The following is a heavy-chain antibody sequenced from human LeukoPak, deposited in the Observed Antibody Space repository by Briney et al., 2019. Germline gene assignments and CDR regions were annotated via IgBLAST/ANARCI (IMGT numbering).Heavy chain of an antibody. Sequence: GESLQISCKGSGYSFTSYWIGWVRQMPGKGLEWMGIIYPGDSDTRYSPSFQGQVTISADKSISTAYLQWSSLKASDTAMYYCARTGDYGDYGFWFDPWGQGTLVTVSS. CDR3: ARTGDYGDYGFWFDP. CDR2: IYPGDSDT. V-gene: IGHV5-51*01. CDR1: GYSFTSYW. D-gene: IGHD4-17*01. J-gene: IGHJ5*02.